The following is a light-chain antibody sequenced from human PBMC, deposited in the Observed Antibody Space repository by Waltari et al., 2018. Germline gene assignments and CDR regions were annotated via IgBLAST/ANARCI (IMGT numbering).Light chain of an antibody. CDR2: DVS. V-gene: IGLV2-11*01. J-gene: IGLJ3*02. Sequence: QSALTQPRSVSGSPGQSVTISCTGTSSDVGAYNHVSWYQQHPGKAPKLMIYDVSQRPSGVPDRFSGSKSGNTASLTISGLQSEDEADYYCVAWDDTLSGMVFGGGTKLTVL. CDR3: VAWDDTLSGMV. CDR1: SSDVGAYNH.